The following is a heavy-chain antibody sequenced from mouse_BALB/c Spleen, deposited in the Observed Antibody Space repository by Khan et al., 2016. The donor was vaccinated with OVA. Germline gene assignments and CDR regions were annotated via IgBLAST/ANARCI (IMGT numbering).Heavy chain of an antibody. D-gene: IGHD1-1*01. J-gene: IGHJ1*01. CDR3: ARRVLLLYWYFDV. CDR2: ISYSGTT. V-gene: IGHV3-2*02. Sequence: EVQLQESGPGLVKLFQSLSLTCTVTGYSITSDYAWNWIRQFPGNKLEWMGYISYSGTTYYNPSLKSRVSITRDTSKNQFFLQLNSVTTEDTATXYSARRVLLLYWYFDVWGAGTTVTVSS. CDR1: GYSITSDYA.